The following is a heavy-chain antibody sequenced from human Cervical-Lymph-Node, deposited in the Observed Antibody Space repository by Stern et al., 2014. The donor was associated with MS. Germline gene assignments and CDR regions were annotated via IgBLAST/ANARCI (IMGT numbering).Heavy chain of an antibody. CDR1: GFSFSTNA. V-gene: IGHV3-64*01. CDR3: ARGGVGALT. CDR2: ISSNGSST. D-gene: IGHD1-26*01. Sequence: EVQLVESGGGLVQPGGSLRLSCAASGFSFSTNAMHWVRQAPGKGLEFVSAISSNGSSTYYANSVKVRFTISRDNSKNTLYLQMGSLRADDMALYYCARGGVGALTWGQGTLVTVSS. J-gene: IGHJ4*02.